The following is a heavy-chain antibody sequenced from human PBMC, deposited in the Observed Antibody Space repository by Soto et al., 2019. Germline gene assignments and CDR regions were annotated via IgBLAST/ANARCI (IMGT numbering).Heavy chain of an antibody. J-gene: IGHJ4*02. D-gene: IGHD3-9*01. Sequence: ASVKVSCKASGYTFIDYYMHWVRQAPGQGFEWLGRISPKSGATNYAQKFQGRVTMTWDTSLTTAYMELSSLISEDTAVYYCARPPGYISDWYYFDLWGQGTLVTVS. CDR1: GYTFIDYY. V-gene: IGHV1-2*02. CDR3: ARPPGYISDWYYFDL. CDR2: ISPKSGAT.